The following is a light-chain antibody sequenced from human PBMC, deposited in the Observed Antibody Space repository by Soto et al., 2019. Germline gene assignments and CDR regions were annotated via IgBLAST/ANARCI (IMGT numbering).Light chain of an antibody. Sequence: EIVLTQSPGTLSLSPWERATLSCRASQSVSRTYLAWYQQKPGQAPRLLMYGASDRATGTPGRFSGSGSGTDFTLTISGLEPEDSAVYYCQQFDDSVTFGQGTRLDIK. CDR3: QQFDDSVT. CDR2: GAS. CDR1: QSVSRTY. J-gene: IGKJ5*01. V-gene: IGKV3-20*01.